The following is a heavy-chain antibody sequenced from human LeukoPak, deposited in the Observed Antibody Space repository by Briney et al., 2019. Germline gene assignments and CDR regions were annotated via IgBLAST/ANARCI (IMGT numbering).Heavy chain of an antibody. Sequence: GGSLRLSCAASGFTFSGYWMSWVRQAPGKGLEWVANIKQDGSEKYYVDSVKGRFTISRDNSKNTLYLQMNSLRAEDTAVYYCATPSRGWGQGTLVTVSS. CDR3: ATPSRG. CDR2: IKQDGSEK. CDR1: GFTFSGYW. V-gene: IGHV3-7*01. J-gene: IGHJ4*02.